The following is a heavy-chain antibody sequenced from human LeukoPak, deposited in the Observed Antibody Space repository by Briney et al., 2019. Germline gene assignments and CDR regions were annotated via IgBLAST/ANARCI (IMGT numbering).Heavy chain of an antibody. V-gene: IGHV1-2*02. Sequence: ASVKVSCKASGYTFTGYYMHWVRQAPGQGLELMGWINPNSGGTNYAQKFQGRVTMTRDTSISTAYMELSRLRSDDTAVYYCARARGRIVVVPAAMDLDYWGQGALVTVSS. CDR1: GYTFTGYY. CDR2: INPNSGGT. J-gene: IGHJ4*02. D-gene: IGHD2-2*01. CDR3: ARARGRIVVVPAAMDLDY.